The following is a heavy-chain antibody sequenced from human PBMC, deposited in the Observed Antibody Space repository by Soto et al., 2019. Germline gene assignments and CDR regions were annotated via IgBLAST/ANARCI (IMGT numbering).Heavy chain of an antibody. CDR2: MYSGGGI. Sequence: GGSLRLSCLVSGFTVNTNYMYWVRQAPGRGLEWVSAMYSGGGIHYADSVKGRFTISRDTSENTLYLRMDKLRVEDTAVYFCVSRIPSWVFDYWGQGTLV. D-gene: IGHD3-16*01. CDR3: VSRIPSWVFDY. J-gene: IGHJ4*01. V-gene: IGHV3-53*01. CDR1: GFTVNTNY.